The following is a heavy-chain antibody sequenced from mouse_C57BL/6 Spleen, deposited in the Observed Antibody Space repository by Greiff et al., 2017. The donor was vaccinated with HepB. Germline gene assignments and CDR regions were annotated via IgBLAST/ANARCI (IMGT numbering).Heavy chain of an antibody. Sequence: EVQLQESGPELVKPGASVKMSCKASGYTFTDYNMHWVKQSHGKSLEWIGYINPNNGGTSYNQKFKGKATLTVNKSSSTAYMELRSLTSEDSEVYDCARYYYGSSYDYYAMDYWGQGTSVTVSS. D-gene: IGHD1-1*01. V-gene: IGHV1-22*01. CDR2: INPNNGGT. J-gene: IGHJ4*01. CDR3: ARYYYGSSYDYYAMDY. CDR1: GYTFTDYN.